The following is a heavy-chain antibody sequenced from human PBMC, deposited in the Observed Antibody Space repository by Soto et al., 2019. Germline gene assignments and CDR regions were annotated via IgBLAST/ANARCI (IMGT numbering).Heavy chain of an antibody. D-gene: IGHD2-21*02. Sequence: PGGSLRLSCAASGFTFNNYGMHWIRQAPGKGLEWVAGIWYDGSNKYYRDSVKGRFTISRDDSKNTLYLQMNSLRAGDTAVYYCARDAYGGDSGFLDYWGQGTLVTVSS. CDR2: IWYDGSNK. J-gene: IGHJ4*02. CDR1: GFTFNNYG. CDR3: ARDAYGGDSGFLDY. V-gene: IGHV3-33*01.